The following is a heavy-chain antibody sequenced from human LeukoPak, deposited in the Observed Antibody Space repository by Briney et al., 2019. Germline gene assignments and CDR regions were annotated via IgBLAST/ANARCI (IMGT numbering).Heavy chain of an antibody. CDR3: ARESDCSGGSCYSDY. CDR2: VNPNSGGT. V-gene: IGHV1-2*02. D-gene: IGHD2-15*01. J-gene: IGHJ4*02. Sequence: ASVKVSCKASGYTFTGYYMHLVRQAPGQGLEWMGWVNPNSGGTNYAQKFQGRVTMTRDTFISTAYMELSRLRSDDTAVYYCARESDCSGGSCYSDYWGQGTLVTVSS. CDR1: GYTFTGYY.